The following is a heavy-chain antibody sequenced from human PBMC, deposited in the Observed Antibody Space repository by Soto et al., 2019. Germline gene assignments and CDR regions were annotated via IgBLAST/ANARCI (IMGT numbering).Heavy chain of an antibody. CDR2: INHSDST. CDR1: GGSFSGYY. J-gene: IGHJ6*02. CDR3: ARVRRGDGSCYYYCYGMDV. V-gene: IGHV4-34*01. Sequence: QVQLQQWGAGLLKPSETLSLTCAVYGGSFSGYYWSWIRQPPGKGLAWSGEINHSDSTNYNPSLKSRVTISVDTSKHQFSLKLSSVTASDTAVYYCARVRRGDGSCYYYCYGMDVWGQGTTVTVSS. D-gene: IGHD2-15*01.